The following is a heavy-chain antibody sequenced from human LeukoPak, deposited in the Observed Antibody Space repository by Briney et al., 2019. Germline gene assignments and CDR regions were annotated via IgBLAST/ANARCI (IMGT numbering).Heavy chain of an antibody. CDR3: ARTNIAAAYFDY. CDR2: IHYSGST. J-gene: IGHJ4*02. Sequence: SETLSLTCTVSGGSISSSSYYWGWIRQPPGKGLEWIGNIHYSGSTYYNRSLKSRVTISVDTSKNHFSLNLGSVSAADTAVYYCARTNIAAAYFDYWGQGTLVTVSS. CDR1: GGSISSSSYY. V-gene: IGHV4-39*02. D-gene: IGHD6-13*01.